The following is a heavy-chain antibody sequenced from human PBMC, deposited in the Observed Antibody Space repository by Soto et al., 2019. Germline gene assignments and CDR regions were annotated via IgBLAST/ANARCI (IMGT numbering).Heavy chain of an antibody. J-gene: IGHJ4*02. V-gene: IGHV4-38-2*02. Sequence: PSETLSLTCAVSGYSISSGCFWGWIRQPPGKGLEWIANMYHDGNTHYNPSFESRVAISLDTSNNQFSLRLTSLTAADTAVYFCARDHHSYYDTSGYYPYFDFWGQGTLVTVSS. D-gene: IGHD3-22*01. CDR2: MYHDGNT. CDR3: ARDHHSYYDTSGYYPYFDF. CDR1: GYSISSGCF.